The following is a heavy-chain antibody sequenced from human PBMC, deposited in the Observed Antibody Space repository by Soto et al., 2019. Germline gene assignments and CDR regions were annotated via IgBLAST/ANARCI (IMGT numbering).Heavy chain of an antibody. CDR3: ASMGYHYGSGSYPLDS. CDR2: MYNSGST. Sequence: QVQLQESGPGLVKPSETLSLTCTVSGGSISSYYWTWIRQPPGKGLEWIGFMYNSGSTHYNPSLKSRVTISLDKSKTQFSLNLRSVTAADTAVYYCASMGYHYGSGSYPLDSWGQGTLVTVSS. CDR1: GGSISSYY. V-gene: IGHV4-59*08. J-gene: IGHJ4*02. D-gene: IGHD3-10*01.